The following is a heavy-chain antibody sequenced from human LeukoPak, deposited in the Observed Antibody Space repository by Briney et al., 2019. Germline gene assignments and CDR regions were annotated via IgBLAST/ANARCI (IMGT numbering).Heavy chain of an antibody. CDR2: ISGSGGST. D-gene: IGHD6-13*01. Sequence: GGSLRLSCAASGFTFSSYGMSWVRQAPGKGLEGVSAISGSGGSTGYADSVKGRFTISRDNAKNSLYLQMNSLRAEDTALYYCARGIAAGQEYWGQGTLVTVSS. V-gene: IGHV3-20*04. J-gene: IGHJ4*02. CDR3: ARGIAAGQEY. CDR1: GFTFSSYG.